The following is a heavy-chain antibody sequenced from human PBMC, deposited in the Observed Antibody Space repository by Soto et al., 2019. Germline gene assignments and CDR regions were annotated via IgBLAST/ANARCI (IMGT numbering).Heavy chain of an antibody. V-gene: IGHV1-3*01. D-gene: IGHD3-10*01. CDR3: ARGGTSEEMGITMGAFDI. CDR2: INAGNGNT. CDR1: GYTFTSYA. J-gene: IGHJ3*02. Sequence: GASVKVSCKASGYTFTSYAMHWVRQAPGQRREWMGWINAGNGNTKYSQKFQGRVTITRDTSASTAYMELSSLRSEDTAVYYCARGGTSEEMGITMGAFDIWGQGTMVTVSS.